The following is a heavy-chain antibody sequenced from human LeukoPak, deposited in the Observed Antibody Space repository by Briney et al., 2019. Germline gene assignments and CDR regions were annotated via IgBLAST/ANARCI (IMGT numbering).Heavy chain of an antibody. CDR3: ARDKMVVPAAIRWFGP. CDR1: GGTFSSYA. V-gene: IGHV1-69*13. J-gene: IGHJ5*02. CDR2: IIPIFGTA. Sequence: SVKVSCKASGGTFSSYAISWVRQAPGQGLEWMGGIIPIFGTANYAQKFQGRVTITADESTSTAYMELSSLRSEDTAVYYCARDKMVVPAAIRWFGPWGQGTLVTVSS. D-gene: IGHD2-2*02.